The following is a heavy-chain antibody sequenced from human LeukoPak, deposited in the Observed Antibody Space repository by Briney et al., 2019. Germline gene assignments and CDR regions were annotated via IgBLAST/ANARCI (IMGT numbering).Heavy chain of an antibody. CDR2: IYPRDSDT. Sequence: GESLKISCKGSGYSLNTYWIGWVRQMPGKGLEWMGIIYPRDSDTRYSPSFQGQVTISADKSISTAYLQWSSLKASDTAMYYCAGSITVAGTPDYWGQGTLATVSS. D-gene: IGHD6-19*01. V-gene: IGHV5-51*01. J-gene: IGHJ4*02. CDR3: AGSITVAGTPDY. CDR1: GYSLNTYW.